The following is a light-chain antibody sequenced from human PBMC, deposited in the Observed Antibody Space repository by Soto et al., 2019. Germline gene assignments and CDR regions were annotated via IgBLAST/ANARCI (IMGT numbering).Light chain of an antibody. CDR2: GAS. Sequence: EIVLTQSPGTLSLSPGERATLSCRASQSVGSRYLAWYQRKPGQAPRLLIYGASSRATGIPDRFSASGSGTDFTLTISRLEPEDFALYYCQQYGTSPGTFXQGTKADIK. J-gene: IGKJ1*01. CDR3: QQYGTSPGT. V-gene: IGKV3-20*01. CDR1: QSVGSRY.